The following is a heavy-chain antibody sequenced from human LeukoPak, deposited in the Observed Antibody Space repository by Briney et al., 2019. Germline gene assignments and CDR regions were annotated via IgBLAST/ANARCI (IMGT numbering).Heavy chain of an antibody. Sequence: GGSLRLSCAASGFTFSSYSMNRVRQAPGKGLEWVSYISSSSSTIYYADSVKGRFTISRDNAKNSLYLQMNSLRAEDTAVYYCASGYYDFWSGYYTKNDYWGQGTLVTVSS. CDR1: GFTFSSYS. J-gene: IGHJ4*02. CDR3: ASGYYDFWSGYYTKNDY. D-gene: IGHD3-3*01. CDR2: ISSSSSTI. V-gene: IGHV3-48*01.